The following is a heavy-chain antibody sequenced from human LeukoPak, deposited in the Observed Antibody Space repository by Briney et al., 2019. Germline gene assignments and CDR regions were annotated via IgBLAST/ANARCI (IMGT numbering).Heavy chain of an antibody. CDR2: VYTSGST. D-gene: IGHD3-9*01. CDR1: SGSISSYY. Sequence: PSETLSLTCTVSSGSISSYYWSWIRQPAGKGLEWIGRVYTSGSTNYNHSLKSRVTMSVDTSKNQFSLKLSSVTAADTAVYYCARDIDILTGRYYYMDVWGKGTTVTVSS. CDR3: ARDIDILTGRYYYMDV. V-gene: IGHV4-4*07. J-gene: IGHJ6*03.